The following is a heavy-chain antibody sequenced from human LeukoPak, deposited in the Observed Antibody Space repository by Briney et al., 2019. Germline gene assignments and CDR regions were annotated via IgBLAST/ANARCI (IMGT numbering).Heavy chain of an antibody. J-gene: IGHJ4*02. CDR2: ISGSGGST. CDR1: GFTFSSYA. Sequence: GGSLRLSCAASGFTFSSYAMSWVRQAPGKGLEWVSAISGSGGSTYYADSVKGRFTISRDNSKNTLYLQMNSLRAEDTAVYYCAMYSSSWYCFDYWGQGTLVTVSS. D-gene: IGHD6-13*01. CDR3: AMYSSSWYCFDY. V-gene: IGHV3-23*01.